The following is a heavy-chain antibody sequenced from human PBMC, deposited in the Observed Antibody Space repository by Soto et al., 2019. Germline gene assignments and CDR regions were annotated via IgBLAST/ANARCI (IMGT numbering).Heavy chain of an antibody. CDR1: DGSITSHY. Sequence: PSETLSLTCTVSDGSITSHYWSWIRQPPGKGLEWIGEINHSGSTNYNPSLKSRVTISVDTSKNQFSLKLSSVTAADTAVYYCARVDTMVRGVIDFDYWGQGTLVTVSS. V-gene: IGHV4-34*01. D-gene: IGHD3-10*01. J-gene: IGHJ4*02. CDR3: ARVDTMVRGVIDFDY. CDR2: INHSGST.